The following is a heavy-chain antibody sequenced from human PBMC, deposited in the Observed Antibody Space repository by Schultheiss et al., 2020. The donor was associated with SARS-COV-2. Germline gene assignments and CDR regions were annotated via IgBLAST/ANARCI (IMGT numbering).Heavy chain of an antibody. CDR1: GYTFTSYG. D-gene: IGHD3-3*01. CDR2: ISAYNGNT. J-gene: IGHJ5*02. Sequence: ASVKVSCKASGYTFTSYGISWVRQAPGQGLEWMGWISAYNGNTNYAQKLQGRVTMTRDTSTSTAYMELSSLRSEDTAVYYCARVEDYDFWSGWFDPWGQGTLVTVSS. V-gene: IGHV1-18*01. CDR3: ARVEDYDFWSGWFDP.